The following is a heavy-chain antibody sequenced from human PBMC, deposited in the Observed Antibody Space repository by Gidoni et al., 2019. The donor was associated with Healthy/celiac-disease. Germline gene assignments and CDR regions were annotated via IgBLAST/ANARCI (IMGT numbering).Heavy chain of an antibody. CDR3: AGDDDYVWGTTDCYYGMDV. J-gene: IGHJ6*02. V-gene: IGHV1-69*01. D-gene: IGHD3-16*01. Sequence: QVQLVQSGAEVKKPVSSVKVSCKASGGTFSSYAISWVRQAPGQGLEWMGGIIPDFGTANYAQKCQGRVTITADESASTAYMELSSLRSEDTAVYYCAGDDDYVWGTTDCYYGMDVWGQGTTVTVSS. CDR1: GGTFSSYA. CDR2: IIPDFGTA.